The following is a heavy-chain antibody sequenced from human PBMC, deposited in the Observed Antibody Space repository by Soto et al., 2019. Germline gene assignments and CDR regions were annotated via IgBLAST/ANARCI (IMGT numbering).Heavy chain of an antibody. D-gene: IGHD3-10*01. CDR1: GFTFSSYA. J-gene: IGHJ4*02. CDR2: ISYDGSNK. V-gene: IGHV3-30-3*01. CDR3: ARVPSSRGRAHFDY. Sequence: QVQLVESGGGVVQPGRSLRLSCAASGFTFSSYAMHWVRQAPGKGLEWVAGISYDGSNKYYADSVKGRFTISRDNSKNTLYVQMNSLRAEDTAVYYCARVPSSRGRAHFDYWGQGTLVTVSS.